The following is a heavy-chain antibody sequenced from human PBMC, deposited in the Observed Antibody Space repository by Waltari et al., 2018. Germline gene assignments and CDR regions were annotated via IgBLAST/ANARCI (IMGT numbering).Heavy chain of an antibody. CDR3: ARGGDGYNSNDY. V-gene: IGHV4-30-4*08. CDR1: GGAISSGDYY. Sequence: QVQLQESGPGLVKPSQTLSLTCTVSGGAISSGDYYRSWIRQPPGNGREWIGYSHYRGGPYYNPSLKSRVTKSVNTSKIQFSRKLSSVTAADTAVYYCARGGDGYNSNDYWGQGTLVTVSS. J-gene: IGHJ4*02. D-gene: IGHD5-12*01. CDR2: SHYRGGP.